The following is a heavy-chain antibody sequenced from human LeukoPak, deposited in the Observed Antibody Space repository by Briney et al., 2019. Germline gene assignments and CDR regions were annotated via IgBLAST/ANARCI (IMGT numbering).Heavy chain of an antibody. Sequence: ASVKVSCKASGYSFTGHYIHWVRQAPGQGLEWMGIINPSGGSTSYAQKFQGRVTMTRDMSTSTVYMELSSLRSEDTAVYYCARGENYYDSSGYYYDYFDYWGQGTLVTVSS. D-gene: IGHD3-22*01. CDR1: GYSFTGHY. J-gene: IGHJ4*02. CDR3: ARGENYYDSSGYYYDYFDY. V-gene: IGHV1-46*01. CDR2: INPSGGST.